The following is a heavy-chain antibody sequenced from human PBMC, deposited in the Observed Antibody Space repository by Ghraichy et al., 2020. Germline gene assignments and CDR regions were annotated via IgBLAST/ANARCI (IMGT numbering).Heavy chain of an antibody. V-gene: IGHV3-30*02. CDR2: IRYHGNEK. CDR3: ARNDYHLDS. Sequence: GGSLRLSCAASGFTFSNFGFHWVRQAPGKGPEWVAFIRYHGNEKYYADSVKGRFTISRDNSKDTLYLQMTSLRVEDTAMYYCARNDYHLDSWGQGILVTVSS. J-gene: IGHJ4*02. D-gene: IGHD4-11*01. CDR1: GFTFSNFG.